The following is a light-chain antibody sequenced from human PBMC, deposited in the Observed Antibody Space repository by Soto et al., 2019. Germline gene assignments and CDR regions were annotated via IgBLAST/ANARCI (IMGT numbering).Light chain of an antibody. V-gene: IGLV2-14*01. J-gene: IGLJ1*01. CDR3: SSYTSSRGV. CDR2: EVS. CDR1: SSDVGGYNY. Sequence: QSVLTQPASVSGSPGQSITISCTGTSSDVGGYNYVSWYQQHPGKAPKLMIYEVSNRPSGVSNRFSGSKSGNTASLTISGLQAEDGADYYCSSYTSSRGVFGTGTKVTVL.